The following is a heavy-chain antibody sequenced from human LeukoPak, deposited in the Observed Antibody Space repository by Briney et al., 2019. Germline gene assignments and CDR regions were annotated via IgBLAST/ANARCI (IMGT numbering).Heavy chain of an antibody. CDR2: ISYDGSNK. D-gene: IGHD6-6*01. CDR3: ARAGSSFNYYYYYGMDV. CDR1: GFTFSSYA. V-gene: IGHV3-30-3*01. Sequence: PGGSLRLSCAASGFTFSSYAIHWVRQAPGKGLEWVAVISYDGSNKYYADSAKGRFTISRDNSKNTLYLQMNSLRAEDTAVDYCARAGSSFNYYYYYGMDVWGQGTTVTVSS. J-gene: IGHJ6*02.